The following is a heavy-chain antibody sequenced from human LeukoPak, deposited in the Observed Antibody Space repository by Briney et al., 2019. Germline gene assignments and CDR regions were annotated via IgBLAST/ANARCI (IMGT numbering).Heavy chain of an antibody. CDR1: GFPFSSYW. J-gene: IGHJ4*02. D-gene: IGHD5-24*01. CDR2: IKQDGSKK. Sequence: GGSLRLSCVASGFPFSSYWMTWVRQAPGKGLEWVADIKQDGSKKSYVDSVKGRFTISRDNAKNSLYLQMNSLRAEDTAIYYCTRVGYIDEGIDYWGQGTLVTVSS. CDR3: TRVGYIDEGIDY. V-gene: IGHV3-7*04.